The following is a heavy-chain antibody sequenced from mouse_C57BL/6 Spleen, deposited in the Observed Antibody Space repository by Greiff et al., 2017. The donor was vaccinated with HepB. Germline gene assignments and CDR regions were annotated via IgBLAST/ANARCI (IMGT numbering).Heavy chain of an antibody. V-gene: IGHV2-2*01. Sequence: VKVVESGPGLVQPSQSLSITCTVSGFSLTSYGVHWVRQSPGKGLEWLGVIWSGGSTDYNAAFISRLSISKDNSKSQVFFKMNSLQADDTAIYYCARRGVVAYYYAMDYWGQGTSVTVSS. D-gene: IGHD1-1*01. CDR2: IWSGGST. J-gene: IGHJ4*01. CDR1: GFSLTSYG. CDR3: ARRGVVAYYYAMDY.